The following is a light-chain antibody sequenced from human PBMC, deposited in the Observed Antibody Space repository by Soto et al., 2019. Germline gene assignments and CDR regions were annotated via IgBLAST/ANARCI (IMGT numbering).Light chain of an antibody. CDR1: QSVSSS. CDR2: GAS. J-gene: IGKJ1*01. CDR3: LLDFRYFWA. Sequence: EIVLTQSPATLSLSPGERATLSCGTSQSVSSSLAWYQQKPGQAPRLLIYGASNRATGIPDRFSGSGSGTDFTLTISRLEPEDFATYYCLLDFRYFWAFGQGTKVDIK. V-gene: IGKV3-20*01.